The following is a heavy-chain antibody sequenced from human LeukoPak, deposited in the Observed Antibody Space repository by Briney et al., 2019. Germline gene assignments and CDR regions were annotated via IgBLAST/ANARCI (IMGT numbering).Heavy chain of an antibody. CDR1: GFTVSSNY. Sequence: GGSLRLSCAASGFTVSSNYMSWVRQAPGKGLEWVSVIYSGGSTYYADSVKGRFTISRDNSKNTLYLQMNSLRAEDTAVYYCAKDYQIYFYDSSGYSAHFDYWGQGTLVTVSS. J-gene: IGHJ4*02. CDR3: AKDYQIYFYDSSGYSAHFDY. V-gene: IGHV3-53*01. D-gene: IGHD3-22*01. CDR2: IYSGGST.